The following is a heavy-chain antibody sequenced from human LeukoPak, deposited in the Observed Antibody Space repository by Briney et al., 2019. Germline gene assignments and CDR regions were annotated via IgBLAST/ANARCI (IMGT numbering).Heavy chain of an antibody. J-gene: IGHJ6*02. CDR1: GYTFTGYY. V-gene: IGHV1-8*02. CDR3: ARGGDYYGSGSYV. Sequence: ASVKVSCKASGYTFTGYYMHWVRQATGQGLEWMGWMNPNSGNTGYAQRFQGRVTMTRNTSISTAYMELSSLRSEDTAVYYCARGGDYYGSGSYVWGQGTTVTVSS. D-gene: IGHD3-10*01. CDR2: MNPNSGNT.